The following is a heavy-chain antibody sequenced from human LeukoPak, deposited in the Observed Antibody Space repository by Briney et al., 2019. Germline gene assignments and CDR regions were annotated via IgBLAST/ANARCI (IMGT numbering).Heavy chain of an antibody. J-gene: IGHJ4*02. CDR3: ADFGSGGYCFDY. CDR1: GFTFSSYA. D-gene: IGHD3-10*01. CDR2: ISGSGGST. Sequence: GGSLRLSCAASGFTFSSYAMSWVRQAPGKGLEWVSAISGSGGSTYYADSVKGRFTISRDNSKNTLYLQMNSLRAEDTAIYYCADFGSGGYCFDYWGQGTLVTVSS. V-gene: IGHV3-23*01.